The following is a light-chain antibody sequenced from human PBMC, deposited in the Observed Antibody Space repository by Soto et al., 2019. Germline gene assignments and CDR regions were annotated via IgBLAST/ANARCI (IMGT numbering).Light chain of an antibody. CDR1: QSVSSSY. V-gene: IGKV3-20*01. Sequence: EIVLTQSPGTLSLSPGERATLSCRASQSVSSSYLAWYQQKPGQAPRLLISGASSRATGIPDRFSGSGSGTDFTHTISRLEPEDFAVYYCQQYGSSPPVTFGQGTKVEI. CDR3: QQYGSSPPVT. J-gene: IGKJ1*01. CDR2: GAS.